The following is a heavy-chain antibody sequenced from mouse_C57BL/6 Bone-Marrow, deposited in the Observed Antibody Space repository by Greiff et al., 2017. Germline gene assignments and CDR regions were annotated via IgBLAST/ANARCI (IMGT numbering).Heavy chain of an antibody. CDR3: ARNYYYGSSYAMDY. Sequence: EVQRVESGGGLVQPGGSLKLSCAASGFTFSDYYMYWVRQTPEKRLEWVAYISNGGGSTYYPDTVKGRFTISRDNAKNTLYLQMSRLKSEYTAMYYCARNYYYGSSYAMDYWGQGTSVTVSS. V-gene: IGHV5-12*01. CDR1: GFTFSDYY. J-gene: IGHJ4*01. D-gene: IGHD1-1*01. CDR2: ISNGGGST.